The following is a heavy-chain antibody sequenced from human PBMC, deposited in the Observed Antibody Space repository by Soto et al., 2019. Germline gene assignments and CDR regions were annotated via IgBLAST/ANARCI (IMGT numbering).Heavy chain of an antibody. Sequence: ASVKVSCKASGYTFTGYYMHWVRQAPGQGLEWMGWINPNSGGTNYAQKFQGWVTMTRDTSISTAYMELSRLRSDDTAVYYCAREMLAAPSYYYYHDVMDFRGQRTTVTVS. CDR2: INPNSGGT. CDR1: GYTFTGYY. V-gene: IGHV1-2*04. D-gene: IGHD6-13*01. J-gene: IGHJ6*02. CDR3: AREMLAAPSYYYYHDVMDF.